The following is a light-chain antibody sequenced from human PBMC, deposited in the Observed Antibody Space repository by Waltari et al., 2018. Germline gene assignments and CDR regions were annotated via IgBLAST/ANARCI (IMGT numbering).Light chain of an antibody. CDR1: SSDVASYNL. CDR2: EGS. J-gene: IGLJ3*02. CDR3: CSYAGSWV. Sequence: QSALTQPASVSGSPAQSTPIPCTGTSSDVASYNLYSWYQQHPGQAPKLMIYEGSKRPSGVSNRFSGSKSGNTASLTISGLQAEDEADYYCCSYAGSWVFGGGTKLTVL. V-gene: IGLV2-23*01.